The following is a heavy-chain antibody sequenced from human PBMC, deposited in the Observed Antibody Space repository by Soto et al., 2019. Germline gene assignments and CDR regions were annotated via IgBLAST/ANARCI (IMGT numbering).Heavy chain of an antibody. V-gene: IGHV4-31*03. CDR1: GGSISSGGYY. Sequence: QVQLQESGPGLVKPSQTLSLTCTVSGGSISSGGYYWSWIRQHPGKGLEWIGYIYYSGSTYYNPSLKSRVTISVDTSKNQFSLKLSSVTAADTAVYYWARGSWGEVATTHFDYWGQGTLVTVSS. CDR2: IYYSGST. D-gene: IGHD5-12*01. J-gene: IGHJ4*02. CDR3: ARGSWGEVATTHFDY.